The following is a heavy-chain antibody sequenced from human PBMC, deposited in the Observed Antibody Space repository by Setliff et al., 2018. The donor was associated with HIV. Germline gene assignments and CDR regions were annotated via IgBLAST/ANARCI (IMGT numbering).Heavy chain of an antibody. CDR1: GFTFSNYA. V-gene: IGHV3-33*06. D-gene: IGHD3-3*01. J-gene: IGHJ4*02. Sequence: GGSLRLSCAASGFTFSNYAMSWVRQAPGKGLEWVALIWYDASKKEYSDSVKGRFNILRDDSKKTAYLQMNSLRDEDTAVYYCVKGVLKFWSGSGALDFWGPGTLVTVSS. CDR2: IWYDASKK. CDR3: VKGVLKFWSGSGALDF.